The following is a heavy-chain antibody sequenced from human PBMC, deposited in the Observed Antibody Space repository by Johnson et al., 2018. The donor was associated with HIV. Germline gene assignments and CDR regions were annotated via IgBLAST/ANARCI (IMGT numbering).Heavy chain of an antibody. CDR1: GFTFSDYY. J-gene: IGHJ3*02. Sequence: QVQLVESGGGVVQPGRSLRLSCAASGFTFSDYYMSWIRQAPGKGLEWVSYISSSGSTIYYADSVKGRFTISRDNAKSSVILQVNSLTAEDTATYYCARGEGRGAVDIWGQGTMVTVSS. CDR2: ISSSGSTI. D-gene: IGHD3-10*01. CDR3: ARGEGRGAVDI. V-gene: IGHV3-11*04.